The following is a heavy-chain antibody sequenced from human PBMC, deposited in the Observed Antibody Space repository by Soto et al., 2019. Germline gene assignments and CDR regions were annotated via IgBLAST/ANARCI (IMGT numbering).Heavy chain of an antibody. CDR2: IRSKTNNYAT. Sequence: EVQLVESGGGLVQPGGSLKLSCAASGFTFSDSAIHWVRQASGKGLEWVGRIRSKTNNYATAYAASVKGRFTISRDESKNTAFLKMNSMTSEDTAVYYCSIIVDSGVVTSSNDYWGQGTLVTVSS. CDR1: GFTFSDSA. V-gene: IGHV3-73*02. J-gene: IGHJ4*02. CDR3: SIIVDSGVVTSSNDY. D-gene: IGHD5-18*01.